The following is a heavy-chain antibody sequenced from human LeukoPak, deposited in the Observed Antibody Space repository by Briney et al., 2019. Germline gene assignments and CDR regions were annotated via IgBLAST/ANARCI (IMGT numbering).Heavy chain of an antibody. J-gene: IGHJ4*02. CDR3: TDPPTCL. CDR2: IKSKADGGTT. Sequence: GESLRLSCAASGFNFTNAWVSWVRQAPGKGLEWLGRIKSKADGGTTENAAPVKDRFAISRDDSKNTLYLQMNSLKTEDTAVYYCTDPPTCLWGQGILVTVSS. V-gene: IGHV3-15*01. CDR1: GFNFTNAW. D-gene: IGHD5/OR15-5a*01.